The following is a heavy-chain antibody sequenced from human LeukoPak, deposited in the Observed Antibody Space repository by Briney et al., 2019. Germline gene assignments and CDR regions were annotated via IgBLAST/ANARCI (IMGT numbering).Heavy chain of an antibody. CDR1: RFTFSSYS. CDR2: ISSSSTTI. V-gene: IGHV3-48*02. J-gene: IGHJ4*02. CDR3: ARATYYYDSSGYYYFAY. Sequence: GGSLRLSCAASRFTFSSYSVRWVRPAPETGLYWISYISSSSTTIYYADSVKGRFIISRDNAKNSLYLQMNSLRDEDTAVYYCARATYYYDSSGYYYFAYWGQGTLVTVSS. D-gene: IGHD3-22*01.